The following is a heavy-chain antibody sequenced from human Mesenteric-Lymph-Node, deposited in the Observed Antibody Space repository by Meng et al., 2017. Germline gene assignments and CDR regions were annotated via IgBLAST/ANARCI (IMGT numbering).Heavy chain of an antibody. D-gene: IGHD1-26*01. CDR1: GFTFSTYW. J-gene: IGHJ4*02. CDR2: ISWNSEII. V-gene: IGHV3-48*04. CDR3: TRVSLRSLSDY. Sequence: GESLKISCAAPGFTFSTYWMSWVRQAPGKGLEWVSGISWNSEIIGYADSVKGRFTISRDNTKNSLSLQMNSLRVEDTAVYYCTRVSLRSLSDYWGQGSLVTVSS.